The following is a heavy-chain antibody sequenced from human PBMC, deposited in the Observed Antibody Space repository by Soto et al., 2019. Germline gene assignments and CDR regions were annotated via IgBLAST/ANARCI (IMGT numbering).Heavy chain of an antibody. Sequence: SVKVSCKASGDTFSTYTITWMRQAPGQGLEWMGGIIPRSATSNYAQKFQGRVTITADESASTAYMELSSLTSEDTAVYYCARDLWFGESFRYYFDYWAQGTLVTVSS. J-gene: IGHJ4*02. CDR2: IIPRSATS. CDR1: GDTFSTYT. CDR3: ARDLWFGESFRYYFDY. D-gene: IGHD3-10*01. V-gene: IGHV1-69*13.